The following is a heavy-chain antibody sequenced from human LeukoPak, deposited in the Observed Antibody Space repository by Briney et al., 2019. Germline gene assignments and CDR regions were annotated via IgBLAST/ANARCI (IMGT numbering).Heavy chain of an antibody. CDR1: GGSISSSSYY. J-gene: IGHJ4*02. D-gene: IGHD3-10*01. V-gene: IGHV4-39*01. Sequence: SETLSLTCTVSGGSISSSSYYWGWIRQPPGKGLEWIGGIYYGGSTYYNPSLKSRVTISVDTSKNQFSLKLSSVTAADTAVYYCARKRYGSGSYYLDYWGQGTLVTVSS. CDR2: IYYGGST. CDR3: ARKRYGSGSYYLDY.